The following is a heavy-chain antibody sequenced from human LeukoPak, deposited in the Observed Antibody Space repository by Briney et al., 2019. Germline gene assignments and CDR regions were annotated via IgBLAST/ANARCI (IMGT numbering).Heavy chain of an antibody. D-gene: IGHD6-13*01. Sequence: SETLSLTCTVSGGSISSYYWSWIRQPPGKGLEWIGYIYYSGSTNYNPSLKSRVTISVDTSKNQFSLRLSSVTAADTAVYYCARVLSSSWLNWFDPWGQGTLVTVSS. CDR1: GGSISSYY. J-gene: IGHJ5*02. CDR2: IYYSGST. V-gene: IGHV4-59*12. CDR3: ARVLSSSWLNWFDP.